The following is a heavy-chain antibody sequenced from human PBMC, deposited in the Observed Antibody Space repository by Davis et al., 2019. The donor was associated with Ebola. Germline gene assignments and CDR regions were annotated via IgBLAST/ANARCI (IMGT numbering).Heavy chain of an antibody. CDR3: VREYGFWSPYGMDV. CDR2: ISAYNGHV. J-gene: IGHJ6*03. Sequence: ASVKVSCKASGYTFAGYGINWVRQAPGQGLEWMGWISAYNGHVNYAQKFQGRVSMTTDTSTNTVYMELRSLRSDDTAVYYCVREYGFWSPYGMDVWGRGITVSVSS. V-gene: IGHV1-18*01. D-gene: IGHD3-3*01. CDR1: GYTFAGYG.